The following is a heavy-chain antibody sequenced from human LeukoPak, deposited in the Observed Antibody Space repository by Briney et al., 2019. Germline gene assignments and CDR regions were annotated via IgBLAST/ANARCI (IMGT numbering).Heavy chain of an antibody. V-gene: IGHV4-34*01. J-gene: IGHJ2*01. CDR3: ARNQRSGGFDL. CDR2: INHSGST. Sequence: PSETLSLTCAVYGGSFSGYYWSWIRQPPGKGLEWIGEINHSGSTNYNPSLKSRVTISVDTSKNQFSLKLSSVTAADTAVYYCARNQRSGGFDLWGRGTLVTVSS. CDR1: GGSFSGYY. D-gene: IGHD5-24*01.